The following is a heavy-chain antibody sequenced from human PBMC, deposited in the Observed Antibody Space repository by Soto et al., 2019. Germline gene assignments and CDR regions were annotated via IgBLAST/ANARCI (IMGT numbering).Heavy chain of an antibody. Sequence: GASVKVSCKASGYTFTRYYINWVRQAPGQGLEWMGWVSAYNGNTHYEQKLQGRVTLTTDTSTSTAYMELRSLRSDDTAVYVCARGGQWDFLSDYWGQGTLVTVSS. D-gene: IGHD1-26*01. V-gene: IGHV1-18*01. J-gene: IGHJ4*02. CDR1: GYTFTRYY. CDR2: VSAYNGNT. CDR3: ARGGQWDFLSDY.